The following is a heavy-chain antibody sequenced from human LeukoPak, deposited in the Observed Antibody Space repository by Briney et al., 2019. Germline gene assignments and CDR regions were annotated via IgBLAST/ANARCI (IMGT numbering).Heavy chain of an antibody. CDR3: AREKYYYDSSGYYYVSLDY. D-gene: IGHD3-22*01. J-gene: IGHJ4*02. CDR1: GFTFSSYA. CDR2: ISSNGGST. V-gene: IGHV3-64*01. Sequence: GGSLRLSCAASGFTFSSYAMHWVRQAPGKGLEYVSAISSNGGSTYYANSVKGRFTISRDNSKNTLYLQMGSLRAEDMAVYYCAREKYYYDSSGYYYVSLDYWGQGTLVTVSS.